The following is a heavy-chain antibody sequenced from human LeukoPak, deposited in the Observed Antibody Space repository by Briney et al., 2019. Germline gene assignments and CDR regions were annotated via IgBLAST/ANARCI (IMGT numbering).Heavy chain of an antibody. CDR1: GGSISSYY. D-gene: IGHD3-10*01. CDR2: IYYSGST. J-gene: IGHJ6*04. V-gene: IGHV4-59*01. Sequence: PSETPSLTCTVSGGSISSYYWSWIRQPPGKGLEWIGYIYYSGSTNYNPSLKSRVTISVDTSKNQFSLKLSSVTAADTAVYYCARGSDRGYYYYYGMDVRGKGTTVTVSS. CDR3: ARGSDRGYYYYYGMDV.